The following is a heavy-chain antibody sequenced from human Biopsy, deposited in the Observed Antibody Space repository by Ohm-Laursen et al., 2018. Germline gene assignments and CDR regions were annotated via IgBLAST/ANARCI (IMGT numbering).Heavy chain of an antibody. CDR3: TRGGYYYDSLAYYYWFDP. CDR1: GYTFTGYH. J-gene: IGHJ5*02. D-gene: IGHD3-22*01. Sequence: ASVKVSCKASGYTFTGYHVHWVRQAPGQGLEWMGWINATPGATNYAQKFQGRVTMTRDTSISTAYVDLSSLRSDDTAVYYCTRGGYYYDSLAYYYWFDPWGQGTLVTVSS. CDR2: INATPGAT. V-gene: IGHV1-2*02.